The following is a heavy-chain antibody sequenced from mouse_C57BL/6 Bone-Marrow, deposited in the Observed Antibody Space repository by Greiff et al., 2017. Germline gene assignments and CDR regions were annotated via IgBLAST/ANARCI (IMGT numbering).Heavy chain of an antibody. Sequence: QVQLQQPGAELVRPGTSVKLFCKASGYTFPSFWMHWVKPRPGQGLEWIGVIDPSDSYTNYNQKFKGQATLTVDTASSTAYRQLSNLTSEDSAVYDCARVPIYYSNYEGGFAYWGQGTLVTVSA. J-gene: IGHJ3*01. CDR1: GYTFPSFW. D-gene: IGHD2-5*01. V-gene: IGHV1-59*01. CDR2: IDPSDSYT. CDR3: ARVPIYYSNYEGGFAY.